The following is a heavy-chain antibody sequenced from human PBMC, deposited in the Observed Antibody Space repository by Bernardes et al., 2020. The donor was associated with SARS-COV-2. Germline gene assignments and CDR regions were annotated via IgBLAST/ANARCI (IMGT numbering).Heavy chain of an antibody. CDR1: GYTLTELS. V-gene: IGHV1-24*01. D-gene: IGHD6-19*01. Sequence: ASVKVSCKVSGYTLTELSMHWVRQAPGKGLEWMGGFDPEDGETIYAQKLQGRVTMTEDTSTDTAYMELSSLRSEDTAVYYCATVFTGYSSGWVYYYYMDVWGKGTTVTVSS. CDR2: FDPEDGET. J-gene: IGHJ6*03. CDR3: ATVFTGYSSGWVYYYYMDV.